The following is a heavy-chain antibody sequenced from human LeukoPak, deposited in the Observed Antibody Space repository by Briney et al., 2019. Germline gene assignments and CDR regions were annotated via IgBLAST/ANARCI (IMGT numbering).Heavy chain of an antibody. D-gene: IGHD1-26*01. V-gene: IGHV4-4*07. CDR2: IYSSGST. CDR3: ARMYSGTYGGIDY. CDR1: GGSISSYY. Sequence: SETLSLTCTVSGGSISSYYWSWIRQPAGEGLEWIGRIYSSGSTNYDPSHKSRVTLSVATSKNQFSLKLSSVTAADTAVYYCARMYSGTYGGIDYWGQGTLVTVSS. J-gene: IGHJ4*02.